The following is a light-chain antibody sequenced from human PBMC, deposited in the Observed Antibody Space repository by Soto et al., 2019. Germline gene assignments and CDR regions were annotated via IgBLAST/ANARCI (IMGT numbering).Light chain of an antibody. CDR1: QSVSSN. Sequence: EIVMTQSPATLSVSPGERATLSCRASQSVSSNLAWYQQKPGQAPRLVIYGAATRATAIPARFSGSRSGTEFTLTISSLQSEDFGVYYCQQYNDGPPITFGQGTRLEIK. J-gene: IGKJ5*01. CDR3: QQYNDGPPIT. V-gene: IGKV3-15*01. CDR2: GAA.